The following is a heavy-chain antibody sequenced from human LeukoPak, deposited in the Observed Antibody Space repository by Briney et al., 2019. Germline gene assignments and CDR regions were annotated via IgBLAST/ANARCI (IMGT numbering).Heavy chain of an antibody. CDR1: GSTSISYA. CDR2: ISYDGSNK. Sequence: PGGSLRPSFATSGSTSISYAMNWVRQAPGKGLGWGAVISYDGSNKYYADSVKGRFTISRDNSKNTLYLQMNSLRAEDTAVYYCARDSRRGWADYFDYWGQGALVTVSS. CDR3: ARDSRRGWADYFDY. V-gene: IGHV3-30*04. D-gene: IGHD3-16*01. J-gene: IGHJ4*02.